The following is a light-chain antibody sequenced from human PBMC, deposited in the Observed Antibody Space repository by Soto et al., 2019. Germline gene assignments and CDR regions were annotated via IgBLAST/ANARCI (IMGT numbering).Light chain of an antibody. Sequence: DIVMTQSPDSLAVSLGERATINCKSSQSALYSSSNKDYLAWYQQKPGQPPKMVIYWASTRESGVPDRCSGSGSGTAFTLTISSLQAEDGAVYYCQQYYSTPFTFGPGTKVDI. CDR1: QSALYSSSNKDY. CDR2: WAS. CDR3: QQYYSTPFT. J-gene: IGKJ3*01. V-gene: IGKV4-1*01.